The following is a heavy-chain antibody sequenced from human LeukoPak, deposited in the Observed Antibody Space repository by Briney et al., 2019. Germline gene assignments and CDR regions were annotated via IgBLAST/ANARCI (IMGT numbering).Heavy chain of an antibody. V-gene: IGHV1-18*01. CDR2: ISPYNGNT. Sequence: ASVKVSCKASGYTFTSYGITWVRQAPGQGLEWMGWISPYNGNTNYAQKLQGRFTMTTDTSTSTAYMELRSLRSDDTAVYYCARECGAHYYDSSGYCNDHWGQGTLVTVPS. CDR1: GYTFTSYG. CDR3: ARECGAHYYDSSGYCNDH. D-gene: IGHD3-22*01. J-gene: IGHJ4*02.